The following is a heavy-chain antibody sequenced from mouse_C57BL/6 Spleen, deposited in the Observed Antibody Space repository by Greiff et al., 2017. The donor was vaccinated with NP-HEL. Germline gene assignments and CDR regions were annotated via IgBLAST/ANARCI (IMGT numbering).Heavy chain of an antibody. CDR2: ISNGGGST. V-gene: IGHV5-12*01. Sequence: EVKLVESGGGLVQPGGSLKLSCAASGFTFSDYYMYWVRQTPEKRLEWVAYISNGGGSTYYPDTVKGRFTISRDNAKNTLYLQMSRLKSEDTAMYYCARVYYGSRGYFDVWGTGTTVTVSS. J-gene: IGHJ1*03. CDR1: GFTFSDYY. D-gene: IGHD1-1*01. CDR3: ARVYYGSRGYFDV.